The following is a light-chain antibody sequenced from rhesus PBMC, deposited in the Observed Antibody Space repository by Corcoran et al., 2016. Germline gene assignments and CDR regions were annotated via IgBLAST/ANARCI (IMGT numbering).Light chain of an antibody. CDR3: QQSSNLWT. Sequence: ETVVTQSPATLSLSPGERATLSCRASPSVGSYLAWYQQKPGQAPRRLIYGASSMATGIPDRFRCSGSGTDFTLTISSLEPEDVGVYYCQQSSNLWTFGQGTKVEIK. CDR1: PSVGSY. V-gene: IGKV3-24*04. CDR2: GAS. J-gene: IGKJ1*01.